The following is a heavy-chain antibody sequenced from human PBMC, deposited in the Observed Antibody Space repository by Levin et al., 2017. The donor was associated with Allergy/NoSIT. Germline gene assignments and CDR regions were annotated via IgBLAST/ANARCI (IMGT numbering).Heavy chain of an antibody. V-gene: IGHV4-39*02. CDR3: GRSSSLEWFDP. J-gene: IGHJ5*02. Sequence: SQTLSLTCTVSGVSIISTNYYWGWIRQPPGKGLEWIGSIYYTGSSHYNPSLQSRVTISVDTSKDHFSLNLSSVTAAAPAVYYWGRSSSLEWFDPWGQGTLVTVSS. CDR1: GVSIISTNYY. D-gene: IGHD3-3*01. CDR2: IYYTGSS.